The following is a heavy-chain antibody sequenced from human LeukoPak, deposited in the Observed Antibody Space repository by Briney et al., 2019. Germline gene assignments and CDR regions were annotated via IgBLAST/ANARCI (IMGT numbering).Heavy chain of an antibody. J-gene: IGHJ4*02. D-gene: IGHD3-10*01. CDR1: GFTFGDYA. CDR3: TRVPWFGELLSDY. V-gene: IGHV3-49*04. Sequence: GRSLRLFCTASGFTFGDYAMSWVRQAPGKGLEWVGFIRSKAYGGTTEYAASVKGRFTISRDDSKSIAYLQMNSLKTEDTAVYYCTRVPWFGELLSDYWGQGTLVTVSS. CDR2: IRSKAYGGTT.